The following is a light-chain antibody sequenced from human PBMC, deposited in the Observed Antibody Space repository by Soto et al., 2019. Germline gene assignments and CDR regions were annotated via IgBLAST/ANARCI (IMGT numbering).Light chain of an antibody. CDR1: QSVSSY. V-gene: IGKV3-11*01. J-gene: IGKJ5*01. CDR2: DAS. CDR3: QQRSNWPPENT. Sequence: EIVLTQSPATLSLSPGERATLSCRASQSVSSYLAWYQQKPGQAPRLLIYDASNRATGIPARFSGSGSGTDFTLTISSLEPEDFAVYYCQQRSNWPPENTFGQGTDWRL.